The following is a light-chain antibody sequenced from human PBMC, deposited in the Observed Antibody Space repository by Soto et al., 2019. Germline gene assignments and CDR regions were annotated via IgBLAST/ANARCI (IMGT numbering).Light chain of an antibody. CDR2: RNN. CDR3: AAWDDSLNGVV. Sequence: QSVLTQPPSASGTPGQRVTISCSGSSSNIGSDSVNWYQQLPGTAPKLLIYRNNQRPSGVPDRLSGSKSGTSASLAISGLQSEDEDDYYCAAWDDSLNGVVFGGGTKLTVL. V-gene: IGLV1-44*01. CDR1: SSNIGSDS. J-gene: IGLJ2*01.